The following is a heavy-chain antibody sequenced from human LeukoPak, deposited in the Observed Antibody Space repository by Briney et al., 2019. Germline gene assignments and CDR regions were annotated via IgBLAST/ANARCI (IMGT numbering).Heavy chain of an antibody. CDR3: AREGDYYDSSGYYFIVSWVDI. Sequence: SETLSLTCTVSGGSISSSSYYWGWIRQPPGKGLEWIGSIYYSGSTYYNPSLKSRVTISVDTSKNQFSLKLSSVTAADTAVYYCAREGDYYDSSGYYFIVSWVDIWGQGTMVTVSS. D-gene: IGHD3-22*01. CDR1: GGSISSSSYY. J-gene: IGHJ3*02. V-gene: IGHV4-39*02. CDR2: IYYSGST.